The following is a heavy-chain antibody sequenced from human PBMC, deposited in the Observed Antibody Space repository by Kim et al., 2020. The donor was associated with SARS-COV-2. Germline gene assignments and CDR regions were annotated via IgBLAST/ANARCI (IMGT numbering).Heavy chain of an antibody. CDR3: ARALWRGPKTDTAMVMGY. J-gene: IGHJ4*02. CDR2: INHSGST. D-gene: IGHD5-18*01. Sequence: SETLSLTCAVYGGSFSGYYWSWIRQPPGKGLEWIGEINHSGSTNYNPSLKSRVTISVDTSKNQFSLKLSSVTAADTAVYYCARALWRGPKTDTAMVMGYWGQGTLVTVSS. CDR1: GGSFSGYY. V-gene: IGHV4-34*01.